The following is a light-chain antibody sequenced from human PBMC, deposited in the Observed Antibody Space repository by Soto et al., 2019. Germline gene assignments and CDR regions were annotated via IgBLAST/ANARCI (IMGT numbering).Light chain of an antibody. V-gene: IGKV3-20*01. CDR1: QTVSSY. CDR3: QQYGTSPIT. J-gene: IGKJ5*01. CDR2: GAS. Sequence: ENVLTQSPGALSLSPEERATLSCRASQTVSSYLTWYQQRPGQAPRLLIYGASKRATGIPDRFSGSGSGTDFTLTISRLEPEDFALYYCQQYGTSPITFGQGTRLEIK.